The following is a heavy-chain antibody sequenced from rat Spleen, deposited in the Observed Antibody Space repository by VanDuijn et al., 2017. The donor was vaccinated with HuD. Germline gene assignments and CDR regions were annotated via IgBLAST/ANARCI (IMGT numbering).Heavy chain of an antibody. V-gene: IGHV5-29*01. D-gene: IGHD4-3*01. CDR1: GFTFSDYY. Sequence: EVQLVESDGGLVQPGRSLKLSCAASGFTFSDYYMAWVRQAPTKGLEWVATISSDGCNTYYRDSVKGRFTISRDNAKSTLYLQMNSLRSEDTATYYCTRGQGAGNYWGQGVMVTVSS. CDR3: TRGQGAGNY. J-gene: IGHJ2*01. CDR2: ISSDGCNT.